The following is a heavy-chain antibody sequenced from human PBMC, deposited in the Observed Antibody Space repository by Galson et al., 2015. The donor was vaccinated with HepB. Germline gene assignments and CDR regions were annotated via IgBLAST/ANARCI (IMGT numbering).Heavy chain of an antibody. CDR2: ISYDGSNK. J-gene: IGHJ6*02. Sequence: SLRLSCAASGFTFSSYAMHWVRQAPGKGLEWVAVISYDGSNKYYADSVKGRFTISRDNSKNTLYLQMNSLRAEDTAVYYCARDWYYYDSSGYFWSLYYYYGMDVWGQGTTVTVPS. CDR3: ARDWYYYDSSGYFWSLYYYYGMDV. D-gene: IGHD3-22*01. V-gene: IGHV3-30-3*01. CDR1: GFTFSSYA.